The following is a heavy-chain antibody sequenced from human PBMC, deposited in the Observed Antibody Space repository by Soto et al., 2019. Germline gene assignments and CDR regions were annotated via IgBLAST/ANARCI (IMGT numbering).Heavy chain of an antibody. CDR1: GGSISSYD. D-gene: IGHD2-15*01. CDR3: ARDSLGYCSGGSCYDFDY. CDR2: IYYSGST. J-gene: IGHJ4*02. Sequence: XAILSLTVTVSGGSISSYDWSWIRQPPGKGLEWIGYIYYSGSTNYNPSLKSRVTISVDTSKNQFSLKLSSVTAADTAVYYCARDSLGYCSGGSCYDFDYWGQGTLVTVSS. V-gene: IGHV4-59*01.